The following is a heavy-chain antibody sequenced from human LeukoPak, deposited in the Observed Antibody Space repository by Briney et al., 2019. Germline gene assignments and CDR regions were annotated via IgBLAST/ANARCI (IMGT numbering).Heavy chain of an antibody. J-gene: IGHJ6*03. V-gene: IGHV3-11*01. CDR3: ARDPGSYLYYYMDV. CDR2: ISSGGDTI. CDR1: EFVFGDFY. Sequence: GGSLRLSCAASEFVFGDFYMSWVRQAPGKGLEWISYISSGGDTIYYADSVKGRLTISRDNAKNSLYLQMNNLRAEDTAVYYCARDPGSYLYYYMDVWGKGATVTVSS. D-gene: IGHD2-15*01.